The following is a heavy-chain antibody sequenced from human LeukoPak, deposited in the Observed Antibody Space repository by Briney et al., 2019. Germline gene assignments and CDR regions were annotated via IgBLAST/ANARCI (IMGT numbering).Heavy chain of an antibody. J-gene: IGHJ4*02. V-gene: IGHV4-38-2*02. D-gene: IGHD6-13*01. CDR3: AGDVIAAAAATDY. Sequence: PSETLSLTCTVSGCSISSGYYWGWIRQPPGKGLEWIGSIYHSGSTYYNPSLKSRVTISVDTSKNQFSLKLSSVTAADTAVYYCAGDVIAAAAATDYWGQGTLVTVSS. CDR2: IYHSGST. CDR1: GCSISSGYY.